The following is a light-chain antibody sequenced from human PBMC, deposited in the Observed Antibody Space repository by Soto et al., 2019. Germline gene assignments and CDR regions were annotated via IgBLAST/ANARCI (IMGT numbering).Light chain of an antibody. Sequence: EIVMTQSPATLSVSPGERATLSCRTSQSVSSNLAWYQQKPGQAPRLLIYAASTRATGIPARFSGSGSGTDFTLTITSQQSEDSALYYWQQYKHWPRTFGQGTKVEIK. CDR2: AAS. V-gene: IGKV3-15*01. CDR3: QQYKHWPRT. CDR1: QSVSSN. J-gene: IGKJ1*01.